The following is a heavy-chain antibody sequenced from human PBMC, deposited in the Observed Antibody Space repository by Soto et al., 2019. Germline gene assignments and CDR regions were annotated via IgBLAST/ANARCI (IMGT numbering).Heavy chain of an antibody. CDR1: GFSLTTTGVS. Sequence: QITLKESGPTLVKPTQTLTLTCTFSGFSLTTTGVSVGWIRQPPGKALEWLALIYWDDDKVYSPTLKSRLTITMDTSKNQVVLTMTNVDPVDTATYYCARRRRDESNYRWFDPWGQGTLITVSS. J-gene: IGHJ5*02. CDR2: IYWDDDK. D-gene: IGHD4-4*01. V-gene: IGHV2-5*02. CDR3: ARRRRDESNYRWFDP.